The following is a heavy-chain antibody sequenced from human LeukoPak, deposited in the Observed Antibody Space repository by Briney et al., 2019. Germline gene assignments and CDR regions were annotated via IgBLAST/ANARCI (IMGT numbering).Heavy chain of an antibody. CDR2: FKSKTDGGTT. CDR1: GFTFTNAW. CDR3: TAGKNFGSYCEFDY. Sequence: PGGSLRLSCAASGFTFTNAWMSWVRQAPGKGLEWVGLFKSKTDGGTTDYAAPVKGRFTISRDDSKNTLYLQMNSLKTEDTAVYYCTAGKNFGSYCEFDYWGQGTLVTVSS. V-gene: IGHV3-15*01. J-gene: IGHJ4*02. D-gene: IGHD1-26*01.